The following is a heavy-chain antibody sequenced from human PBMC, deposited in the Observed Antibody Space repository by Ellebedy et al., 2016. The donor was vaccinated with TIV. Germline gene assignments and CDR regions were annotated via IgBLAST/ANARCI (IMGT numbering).Heavy chain of an antibody. J-gene: IGHJ4*02. Sequence: SETLSLTCTVSGGSFSNDYWSWIRQPAGKGLQWIGRVDSSGSTNFNPSLKSRVIMSLDTSKNQFSLRMTPLTAADTAVYYCARGIVTPFFDSWGQGTLVTVSS. CDR3: ARGIVTPFFDS. D-gene: IGHD1-26*01. CDR2: VDSSGST. CDR1: GGSFSNDY. V-gene: IGHV4-4*07.